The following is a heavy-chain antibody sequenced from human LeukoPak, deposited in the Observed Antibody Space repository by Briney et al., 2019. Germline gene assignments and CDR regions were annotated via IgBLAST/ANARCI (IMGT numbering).Heavy chain of an antibody. CDR2: ISPNSGGT. CDR3: ARVPGTFKNPNFDY. V-gene: IGHV1-2*02. J-gene: IGHJ4*02. Sequence: GASVKVSCKASGYTFTGYYMHWVRQAPGQGLEWMGWISPNSGGTNYAQKFQGRVTMTRDTSISTAYMELSRLRSDDTAVYYCARVPGTFKNPNFDYWGQGTLVTVSS. D-gene: IGHD1-14*01. CDR1: GYTFTGYY.